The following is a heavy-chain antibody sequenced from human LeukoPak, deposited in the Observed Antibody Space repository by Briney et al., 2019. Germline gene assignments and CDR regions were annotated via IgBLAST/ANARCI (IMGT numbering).Heavy chain of an antibody. J-gene: IGHJ4*02. V-gene: IGHV1-46*03. CDR3: ARDNFGYCSGGSCYVNLLGY. D-gene: IGHD2-15*01. CDR1: GYTFTSYY. CDR2: INPSGGST. Sequence: ASVKVSCKASGYTFTSYYMHWVRQAPGQGLEWMGIINPSGGSTSYAQKFQGRVTMTRDTSTSTVYMELSSPRSEDTAVYYCARDNFGYCSGGSCYVNLLGYWGQGTLVTVSS.